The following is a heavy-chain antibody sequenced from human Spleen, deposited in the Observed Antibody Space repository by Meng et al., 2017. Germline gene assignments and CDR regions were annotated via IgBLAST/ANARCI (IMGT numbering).Heavy chain of an antibody. CDR2: INHSGST. CDR3: ARGPTTMAHDFDY. J-gene: IGHJ4*02. D-gene: IGHD4-11*01. Sequence: QVQLQQWGSGLLKPSETLSLTCVVSGGSFSDYYWSWIRQPPDMGLEWIGEINHSGSTNYNPSLESRATISVDTSQNNLSLKLSSVTAADSAVYYCARGPTTMAHDFDYWGQGTLVTVSS. CDR1: GGSFSDYY. V-gene: IGHV4-34*01.